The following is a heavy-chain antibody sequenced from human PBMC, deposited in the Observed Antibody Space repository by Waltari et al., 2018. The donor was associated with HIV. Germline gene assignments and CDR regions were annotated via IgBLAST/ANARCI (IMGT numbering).Heavy chain of an antibody. J-gene: IGHJ5*02. V-gene: IGHV5-51*01. D-gene: IGHD5-12*01. CDR3: VRHGAAYSPGDR. Sequence: DVQLVQSAMELKEVGESLRIACEASGYTFTDYYIAWVRLMPGGCREWMGYILPATSQTKYSPAFQGHVTFIVDTSVDTAVLQWTALQASDSAVYYCVRHGAAYSPGDRWGQGTLVTVYS. CDR2: ILPATSQT. CDR1: GYTFTDYY.